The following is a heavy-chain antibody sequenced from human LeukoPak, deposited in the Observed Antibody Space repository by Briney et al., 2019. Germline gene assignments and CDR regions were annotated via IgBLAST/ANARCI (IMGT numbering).Heavy chain of an antibody. CDR1: GGSISSYY. CDR2: IYYSGST. J-gene: IGHJ4*02. V-gene: IGHV4-59*01. Sequence: SETLSLTCTVSGGSISSYYWSWIRQPPGKGLEWIGYIYYSGSTNYNPSLKSRVTISVDTSKNQFSLKLSSVTAADTAVYYCARDNSYGSGSFDYWGQGTLVTVSS. D-gene: IGHD3-10*01. CDR3: ARDNSYGSGSFDY.